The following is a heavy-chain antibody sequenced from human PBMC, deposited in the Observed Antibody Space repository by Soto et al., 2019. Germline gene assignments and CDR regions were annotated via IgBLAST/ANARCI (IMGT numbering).Heavy chain of an antibody. V-gene: IGHV1-69*02. J-gene: IGHJ1*01. Sequence: ASVKVSCKASGGTFSSYTISWVRQAPGQGLEWMGRIIPILGIANYAQKFQGRVTITADKSTSTAYMELSSLRSEDTAVYYCARNPLTPGEYCSSTSCYAGLEYFQHWGQGTLVTVSS. CDR2: IIPILGIA. CDR3: ARNPLTPGEYCSSTSCYAGLEYFQH. CDR1: GGTFSSYT. D-gene: IGHD2-2*01.